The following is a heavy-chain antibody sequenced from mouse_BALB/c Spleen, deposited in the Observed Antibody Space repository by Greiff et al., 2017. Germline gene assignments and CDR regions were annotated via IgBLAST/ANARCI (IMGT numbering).Heavy chain of an antibody. CDR3: ARFYGYDLSYAMDY. CDR2: ISYSGST. D-gene: IGHD2-2*01. CDR1: GYSITSDYA. V-gene: IGHV3-2*02. Sequence: EVKLQESGPGLVKPSQSLSLTCTVTGYSITSDYAWNWIRQFPGNKLEWMGYISYSGSTSYNPSLKSRISITRDTSKNQFFLQLNSVTTEDTATYYCARFYGYDLSYAMDYWGQGTSVTVSS. J-gene: IGHJ4*01.